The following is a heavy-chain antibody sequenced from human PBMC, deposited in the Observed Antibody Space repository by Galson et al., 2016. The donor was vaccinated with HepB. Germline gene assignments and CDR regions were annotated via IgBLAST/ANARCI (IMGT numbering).Heavy chain of an antibody. CDR3: ARDCDYICYTEASGFDF. Sequence: SLRLSCAASGFAFSSYSMNWVRQAPGKGLAWVSYISSRSSTQYYADSVKGRFTISRDNVQNSLYLHMNSVRAEDTAVYYCARDCDYICYTEASGFDFWGQGTLVTVSS. CDR2: ISSRSSTQ. J-gene: IGHJ4*02. V-gene: IGHV3-48*01. D-gene: IGHD2-8*01. CDR1: GFAFSSYS.